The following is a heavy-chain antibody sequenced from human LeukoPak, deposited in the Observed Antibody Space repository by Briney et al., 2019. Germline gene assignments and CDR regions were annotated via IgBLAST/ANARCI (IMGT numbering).Heavy chain of an antibody. V-gene: IGHV3-30*04. J-gene: IGHJ6*04. Sequence: GGSLRLSCAASGFTFSSYAMHWVRQAPGKGLEWVAVISYDGSNKYYADSVKGRFTISRDNSKNTLYLQMNSLRAEDTAVYYCASSLYGEDYYYYGMDVWGKGTTDTVSS. CDR3: ASSLYGEDYYYYGMDV. CDR1: GFTFSSYA. CDR2: ISYDGSNK. D-gene: IGHD4-17*01.